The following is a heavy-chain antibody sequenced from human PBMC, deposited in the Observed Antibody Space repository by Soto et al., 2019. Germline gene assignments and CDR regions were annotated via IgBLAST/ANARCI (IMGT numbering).Heavy chain of an antibody. CDR1: GFTFSSYS. D-gene: IGHD1-20*01. V-gene: IGHV3-21*04. Sequence: GVSLRLSCAASGFTFSSYSMNWVRQAPGKGLEWVSSISSSSSYIYYADSVKGRFTISRDNAKNSLYLQMNSLRAEDTAVYYCAKDPNWKANFDYWGQGTLVTVSS. J-gene: IGHJ4*02. CDR3: AKDPNWKANFDY. CDR2: ISSSSSYI.